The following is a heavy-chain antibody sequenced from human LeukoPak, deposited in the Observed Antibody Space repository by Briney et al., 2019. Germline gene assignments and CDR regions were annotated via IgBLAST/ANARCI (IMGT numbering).Heavy chain of an antibody. J-gene: IGHJ6*03. Sequence: GGSLRLSCAASGFTFSSYSMNWVRQAPGKGLEWVAFIRYDGSNKYYADSVKGRFTISRDNSKNTLYLQMNSLRAEDTAVYYCARDFYYYGSGSIPYMDVWGKGTTVTISS. CDR1: GFTFSSYS. CDR2: IRYDGSNK. V-gene: IGHV3-30*02. D-gene: IGHD3-10*01. CDR3: ARDFYYYGSGSIPYMDV.